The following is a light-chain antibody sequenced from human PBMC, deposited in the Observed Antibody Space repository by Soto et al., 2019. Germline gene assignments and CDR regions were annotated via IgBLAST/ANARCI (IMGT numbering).Light chain of an antibody. CDR1: QSVSSSY. CDR2: GAS. CDR3: QQYNNWPLT. V-gene: IGKV3-15*01. J-gene: IGKJ1*01. Sequence: EIVLTQSPATLSLSPGERATLSCRASQSVSSSYLAWYQQKPGQAPRLLIYGASTRATGIPARFSGSGSGTEFTLTISSLQSEDFAVYYCQQYNNWPLTFGQGTKVDI.